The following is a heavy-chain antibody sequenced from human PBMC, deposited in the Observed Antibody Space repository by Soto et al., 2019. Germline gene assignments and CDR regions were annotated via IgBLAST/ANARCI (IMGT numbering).Heavy chain of an antibody. D-gene: IGHD2-15*01. V-gene: IGHV3-23*01. Sequence: PGGSLRLSCAASGFTFKNDAMNWVRQAPGKGLEWLSTVINGGTTKYYADSMKGRFTISRDNSKNTLYLQMNSLTVDDTALYYCAKLRCGGGRGFDYWGQGTLVTVSS. CDR2: VINGGTTK. J-gene: IGHJ4*02. CDR3: AKLRCGGGRGFDY. CDR1: GFTFKNDA.